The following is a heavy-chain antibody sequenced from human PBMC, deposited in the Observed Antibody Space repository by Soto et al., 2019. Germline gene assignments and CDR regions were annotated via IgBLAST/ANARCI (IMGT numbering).Heavy chain of an antibody. D-gene: IGHD6-19*01. V-gene: IGHV4-39*07. CDR2: INQSGST. CDR3: ARGLRKWLAAEYFQH. J-gene: IGHJ1*01. Sequence: SETQSLTSTVSGGNIGSSSYYWGWIRQPPGKGLEWIGEINQSGSTNYNPSLKSRVTISVDTSKNQFSLKLSSVAAADTAVYYCARGLRKWLAAEYFQHWGQGTLVTVSS. CDR1: GGNIGSSSYY.